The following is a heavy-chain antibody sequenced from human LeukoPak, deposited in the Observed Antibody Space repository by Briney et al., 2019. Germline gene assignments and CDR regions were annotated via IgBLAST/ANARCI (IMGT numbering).Heavy chain of an antibody. Sequence: PSETLSLTCTVSGGSISSGGYYWSWLRQHPGRGLEWLGYIYYSGSTYYNPSLKSRVTISVDTSKDQFSLKLSSVTAADTAVYYCARGRSLLEWSPDRRRHWFDPWGQGTLVTVSS. CDR2: IYYSGST. J-gene: IGHJ5*02. CDR1: GGSISSGGYY. D-gene: IGHD3-3*01. V-gene: IGHV4-31*03. CDR3: ARGRSLLEWSPDRRRHWFDP.